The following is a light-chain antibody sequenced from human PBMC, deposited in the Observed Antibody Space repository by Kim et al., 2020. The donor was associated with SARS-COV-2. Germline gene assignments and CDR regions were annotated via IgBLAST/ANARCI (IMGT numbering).Light chain of an antibody. Sequence: LSPGERATLSCRASQSVNSRYLAWYQVKPGQAPRLLIFGASSWATGVPDRFSGSGSGTDFTLTISNLEPEDFAVYYCQQYGTLPYTFGQGTKLEI. CDR2: GAS. CDR1: QSVNSRY. V-gene: IGKV3-20*01. J-gene: IGKJ2*01. CDR3: QQYGTLPYT.